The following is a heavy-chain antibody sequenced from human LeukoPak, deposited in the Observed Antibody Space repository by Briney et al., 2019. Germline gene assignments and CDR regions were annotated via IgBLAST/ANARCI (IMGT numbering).Heavy chain of an antibody. CDR2: ISWNSGTI. J-gene: IGHJ4*02. CDR1: GFTFYDYA. CDR3: AKDRYYDSSGVLDY. D-gene: IGHD3-22*01. V-gene: IGHV3-9*01. Sequence: GGALRLSCAAPGFTFYDYAMHWGRQAPGKGLEGVSGISWNSGTIDYADSVKGRFTISRDNAKNSLYLQMNSLRAEDTALYYCAKDRYYDSSGVLDYWGQGTLVTVSS.